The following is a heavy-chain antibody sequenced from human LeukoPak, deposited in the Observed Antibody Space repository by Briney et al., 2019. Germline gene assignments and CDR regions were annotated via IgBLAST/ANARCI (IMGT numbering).Heavy chain of an antibody. CDR2: INSDGSST. Sequence: GGSLRLSCAASGFTFSNYWMHWVRQAPGKGLVWVSRINSDGSSTSYADSVKGRFTISRDNAKNTLDLQMSSLRAEDTAAYYCARFVRGTDAFDVWGQGTMVTVSS. CDR1: GFTFSNYW. J-gene: IGHJ3*01. D-gene: IGHD3-10*01. CDR3: ARFVRGTDAFDV. V-gene: IGHV3-74*01.